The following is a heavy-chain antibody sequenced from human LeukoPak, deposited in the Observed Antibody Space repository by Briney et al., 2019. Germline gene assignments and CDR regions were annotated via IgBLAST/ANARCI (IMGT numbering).Heavy chain of an antibody. Sequence: SETLSLTCTVSGGSISSGGYYWSWIRQHPGKGLEWIGYIYYSGSTYYNLSLKSRVTISVDTSKNQFSLKLSSVTAADTAVYYCARDYDYGGNSDAFDIWGQGTMVTVSS. V-gene: IGHV4-31*03. D-gene: IGHD4-23*01. CDR2: IYYSGST. CDR1: GGSISSGGYY. CDR3: ARDYDYGGNSDAFDI. J-gene: IGHJ3*02.